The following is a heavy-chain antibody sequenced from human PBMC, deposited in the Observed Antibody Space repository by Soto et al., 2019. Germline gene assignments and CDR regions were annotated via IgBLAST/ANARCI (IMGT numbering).Heavy chain of an antibody. Sequence: QITLKESGPTLVKPTQTLTLTCTSSGFSLSTSEVGVGWIRQPPGKALEWLALIYWDDDKRYSPSLKSRLTITKDTSKNQVVLTMTNMDPVDTATYYCAHKDDYGYTHEFDYWGQGTLVTVSS. D-gene: IGHD4-17*01. J-gene: IGHJ4*02. CDR2: IYWDDDK. CDR3: AHKDDYGYTHEFDY. V-gene: IGHV2-5*02. CDR1: GFSLSTSEVG.